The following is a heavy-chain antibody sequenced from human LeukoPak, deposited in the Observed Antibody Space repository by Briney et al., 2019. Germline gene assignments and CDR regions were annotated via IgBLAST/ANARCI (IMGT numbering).Heavy chain of an antibody. J-gene: IGHJ4*02. D-gene: IGHD3-22*01. CDR1: GYTFTSYW. V-gene: IGHV5-51*01. Sequence: ASVKVSCKASGYTFTSYWIGWVRQMPGKGLEWMGIIYPGDSDTRYSPSFQGQVTISADKSISTAYLQWSSLKASDTAMYYCARRRTYYYDSSDFDYWGQGTLVTVSS. CDR3: ARRRTYYYDSSDFDY. CDR2: IYPGDSDT.